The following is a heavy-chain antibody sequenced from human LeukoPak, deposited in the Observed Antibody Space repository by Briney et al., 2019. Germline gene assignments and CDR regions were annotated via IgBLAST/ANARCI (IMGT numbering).Heavy chain of an antibody. J-gene: IGHJ4*02. Sequence: GGSLRLSCAASGFTFSSYAMSWVRQAPGKGLEWVSSISGSGNRTYYADSVKGRFTISRDNSKNTLYLQMNSLRAEDTAVYYCAKQNSGYAAENNFDYWGQGTLVTVSS. CDR3: AKQNSGYAAENNFDY. D-gene: IGHD5-12*01. CDR1: GFTFSSYA. CDR2: ISGSGNRT. V-gene: IGHV3-23*01.